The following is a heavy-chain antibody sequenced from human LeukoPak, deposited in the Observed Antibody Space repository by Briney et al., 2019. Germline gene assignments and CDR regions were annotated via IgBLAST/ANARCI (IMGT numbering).Heavy chain of an antibody. CDR2: LNPNDDSA. J-gene: IGHJ4*02. CDR1: GYTLTSNY. D-gene: IGHD3-9*01. V-gene: IGHV1-46*01. Sequence: GASVKVSCKASGYTLTSNYMHWVRQAPGQGLEWMGMLNPNDDSATYAQKFQGRVTMTRDTSTSTVYMELSSLKFEDTAVYYCARGYDTSTGTLDYWGQGTLVTVTS. CDR3: ARGYDTSTGTLDY.